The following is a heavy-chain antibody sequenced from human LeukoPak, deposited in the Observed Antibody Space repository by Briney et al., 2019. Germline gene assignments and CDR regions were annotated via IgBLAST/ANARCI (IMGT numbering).Heavy chain of an antibody. D-gene: IGHD6-19*01. CDR3: ARHPSGGWPNHVWFDP. CDR1: GGSISSYY. V-gene: IGHV4-59*08. CDR2: IYYSGST. J-gene: IGHJ5*02. Sequence: SETLSLTCTVSGGSISSYYWSWIRQPPGKGLEWIGYIYYSGSTNYNPSLKSRVTISVDTSKNQFSLKLSSVTAADTAVYYCARHPSGGWPNHVWFDPWGQGALVTVSS.